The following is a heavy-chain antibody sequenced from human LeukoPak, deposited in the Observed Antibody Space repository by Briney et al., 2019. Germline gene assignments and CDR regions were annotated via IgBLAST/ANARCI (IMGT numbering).Heavy chain of an antibody. Sequence: GGSLRLSCAASGFTFSNSAMSWVRQAPGKGLEWVSTLSGSGITTYYADSVKGRFTISRDNSKSTLYLQMNSLRAEDTAVYYCAKGIYSSGWSYSDYWGHGTLVTVSS. V-gene: IGHV3-23*01. D-gene: IGHD6-19*01. CDR3: AKGIYSSGWSYSDY. J-gene: IGHJ4*01. CDR1: GFTFSNSA. CDR2: LSGSGITT.